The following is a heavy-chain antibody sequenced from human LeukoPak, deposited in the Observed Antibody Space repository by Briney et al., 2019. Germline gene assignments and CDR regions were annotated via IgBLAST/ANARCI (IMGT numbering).Heavy chain of an antibody. J-gene: IGHJ5*02. CDR3: AGGVKGVTMVRGVIKGYWFDP. D-gene: IGHD3-10*01. V-gene: IGHV1-8*01. Sequence: ASVTVSCKASGYTFTSYDINWVRQAPGQGLEWMGWMNPNSGNTGYAQKFQGRVTMTRNTSISTAYMELSSLRSEDTAVYYCAGGVKGVTMVRGVIKGYWFDPWGQGTLVTVSS. CDR1: GYTFTSYD. CDR2: MNPNSGNT.